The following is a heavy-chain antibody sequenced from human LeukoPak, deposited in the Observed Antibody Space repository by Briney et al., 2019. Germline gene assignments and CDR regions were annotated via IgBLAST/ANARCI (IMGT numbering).Heavy chain of an antibody. CDR3: ARPGIAAAGLPDY. Sequence: PGGSLRLSCAASGFTVSSNYMSWVRQAPGKGLEWVSVIYSGGSTYYADSVKGRFTISRDNSKNTLYLQMNSLRAKDTAVYYCARPGIAAAGLPDYWGQGTLVTVSS. V-gene: IGHV3-53*01. J-gene: IGHJ4*02. CDR2: IYSGGST. CDR1: GFTVSSNY. D-gene: IGHD6-13*01.